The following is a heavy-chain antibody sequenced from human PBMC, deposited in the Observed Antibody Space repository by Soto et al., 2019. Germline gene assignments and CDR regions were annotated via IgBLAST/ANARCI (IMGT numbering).Heavy chain of an antibody. V-gene: IGHV1-46*01. Sequence: ASVKVCFKASGYTFTSYYMHLVRQAPGQGLEWMGIINPSGGSTSYAQKFQGRVTMTRDTSTSTVYMELSSLRSEDTAVYYCAREPSIAVAGQFDYWGQGTMVTVSS. CDR1: GYTFTSYY. CDR2: INPSGGST. CDR3: AREPSIAVAGQFDY. D-gene: IGHD6-19*01. J-gene: IGHJ4*02.